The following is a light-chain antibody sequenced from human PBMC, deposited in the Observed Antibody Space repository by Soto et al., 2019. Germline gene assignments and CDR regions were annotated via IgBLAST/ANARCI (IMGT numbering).Light chain of an antibody. J-gene: IGLJ2*01. CDR1: SRELRGYNF. CDR2: EVS. Sequence: QSVLTQPPSASGSPGQSVTISCTGTSRELRGYNFVSWYQQHPGKAPKLMIYEVSERPSGVPDRYSGSKSGNTASLTVSGLLAEDEDDYLCSSYAGSNIVVFGGGTQMPV. V-gene: IGLV2-8*01. CDR3: SSYAGSNIVV.